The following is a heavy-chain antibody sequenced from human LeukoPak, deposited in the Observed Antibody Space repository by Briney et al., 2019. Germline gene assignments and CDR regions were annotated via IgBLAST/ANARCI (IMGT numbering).Heavy chain of an antibody. Sequence: PGGSLRLSCAASGFTFSSYSMDWVRQAPGKGLEWVSSISSSSSYIYYADSVKGRFTISRDNAKNSLYLQMNSLRAEDTAVYYCARAGSGYSAFDIWGQGTMVTVSS. CDR1: GFTFSSYS. CDR2: ISSSSSYI. D-gene: IGHD3-22*01. V-gene: IGHV3-21*01. CDR3: ARAGSGYSAFDI. J-gene: IGHJ3*02.